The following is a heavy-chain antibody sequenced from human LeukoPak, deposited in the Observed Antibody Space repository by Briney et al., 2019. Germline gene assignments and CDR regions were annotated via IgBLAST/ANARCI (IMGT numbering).Heavy chain of an antibody. D-gene: IGHD5-12*01. Sequence: GGSLRLSCAASGFTVSSNYMTWVRQAPGKGLEWVSVIYSGGITYYADSVKGRFTISRDNSKNTLYLQMNSLRVEDTAVYYCARDRGSGYDPGYFDYWGQGTLVTVSS. CDR2: IYSGGIT. CDR3: ARDRGSGYDPGYFDY. V-gene: IGHV3-66*01. CDR1: GFTVSSNY. J-gene: IGHJ4*02.